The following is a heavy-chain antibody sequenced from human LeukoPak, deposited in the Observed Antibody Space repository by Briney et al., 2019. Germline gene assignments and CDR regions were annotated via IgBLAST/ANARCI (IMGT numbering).Heavy chain of an antibody. CDR2: GYTSGTT. CDR3: ARDGGCTADGCPSGYFDF. D-gene: IGHD2-8*02. J-gene: IGHJ4*02. Sequence: GESLTLSCTVSGFAVSYYSINWVRQAPGRGLEWVSVGYTSGTTYYGDSVRGRFTVSRDNSKNTVYLQMNSLRAEDTAVYFCARDGGCTADGCPSGYFDFWGPGTLVTVSS. CDR1: GFAVSYYS. V-gene: IGHV3-66*01.